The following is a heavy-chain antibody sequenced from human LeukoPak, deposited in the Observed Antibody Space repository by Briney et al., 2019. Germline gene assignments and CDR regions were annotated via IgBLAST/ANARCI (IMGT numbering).Heavy chain of an antibody. Sequence: PSETLSLTRTVSGGSISGGYWSWIRQPPGRGLEWIGYVCTSGSTNYNPSLKSRVTISVDTSKSQFALKLSSVTAADTAVYYCAKSYFDYSTYYSYYFNLWGQGALVTVSS. CDR3: AKSYFDYSTYYSYYFNL. J-gene: IGHJ4*02. CDR2: VCTSGST. V-gene: IGHV4-4*09. CDR1: GGSISGGY. D-gene: IGHD4-11*01.